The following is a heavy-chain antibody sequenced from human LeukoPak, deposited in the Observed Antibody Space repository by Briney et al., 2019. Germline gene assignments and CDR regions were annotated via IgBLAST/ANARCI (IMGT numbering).Heavy chain of an antibody. CDR2: IYPGDSDT. J-gene: IGHJ5*02. CDR3: ARHLRLWQNWFDP. CDR1: GYSFTNYW. V-gene: IGHV5-51*01. D-gene: IGHD5-18*01. Sequence: GESLKISWKGSGYSFTNYWIGWVRQMPGKGPEWMGIIYPGDSDTRYSPSFQGQVTISADKSISTAYLQGSSLKASDTAMYYCARHLRLWQNWFDPWGQGTLVTVSS.